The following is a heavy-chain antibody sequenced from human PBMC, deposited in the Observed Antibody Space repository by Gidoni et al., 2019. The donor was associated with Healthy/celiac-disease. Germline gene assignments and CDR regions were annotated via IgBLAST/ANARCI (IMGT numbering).Heavy chain of an antibody. Sequence: QVQLVQSGAEVKKPGASVTVSCKASGYTFTSYDINWVRQATGQGLDWMGWMNPNSGNTGYEQKFQGRVTMTRNTSISTAYMELSSLRSEDTAVYYCARGVWPAGGASDYWGQGTLVTVSS. D-gene: IGHD2-21*01. CDR1: GYTFTSYD. CDR2: MNPNSGNT. CDR3: ARGVWPAGGASDY. J-gene: IGHJ4*02. V-gene: IGHV1-8*01.